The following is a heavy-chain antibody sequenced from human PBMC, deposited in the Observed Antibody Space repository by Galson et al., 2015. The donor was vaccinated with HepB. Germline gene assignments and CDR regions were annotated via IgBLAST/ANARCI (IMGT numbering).Heavy chain of an antibody. D-gene: IGHD4-23*01. V-gene: IGHV3-48*01. Sequence: SLRLSCAASGFTFSSYSMNWVRQAPGKGLEWVSYISSSSSTIYYADSVKGRFTISRDNSKNTLYLQMNSLRAGDTAVYYCARDRYGGNAALVDYWGQGTLVTVSS. CDR1: GFTFSSYS. J-gene: IGHJ4*02. CDR2: ISSSSSTI. CDR3: ARDRYGGNAALVDY.